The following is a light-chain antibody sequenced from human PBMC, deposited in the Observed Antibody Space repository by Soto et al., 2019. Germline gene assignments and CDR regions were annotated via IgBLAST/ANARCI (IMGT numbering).Light chain of an antibody. Sequence: AIQLTQSPSSLSASVGDRVTITCRASQGISSALAWYQHKPGRAPRLLIYDASSLQSGVPSRFSGSGSGTDFTLTISSLQPEDFATYYCQQFQSYALTFGGGTKVDIK. J-gene: IGKJ4*01. CDR3: QQFQSYALT. CDR1: QGISSA. V-gene: IGKV1-13*02. CDR2: DAS.